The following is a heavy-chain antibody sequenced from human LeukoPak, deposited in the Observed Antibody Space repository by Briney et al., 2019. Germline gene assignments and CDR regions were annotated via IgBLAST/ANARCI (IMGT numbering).Heavy chain of an antibody. V-gene: IGHV3-23*01. CDR3: AKDEGDYYDSSGYYSDY. Sequence: PGGSLRLSCAASGFTFSSYGMSWVRQAPGKGLEWVSAISGSGGSTYYADSVKGRFTISRDNSKNTLYLQMNSLRAEDTAVYYCAKDEGDYYDSSGYYSDYWGQGTLVTVSS. D-gene: IGHD3-22*01. CDR2: ISGSGGST. J-gene: IGHJ4*02. CDR1: GFTFSSYG.